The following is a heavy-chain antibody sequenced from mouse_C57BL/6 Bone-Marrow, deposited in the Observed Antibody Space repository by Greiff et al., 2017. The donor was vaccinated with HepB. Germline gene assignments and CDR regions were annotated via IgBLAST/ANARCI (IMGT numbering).Heavy chain of an antibody. V-gene: IGHV1-81*01. J-gene: IGHJ4*01. Sequence: QVQLQQSGAELARPGASVKLSCKASGYTFTSYGISWVKQRTGQGLEWIGEIYPRSGNTYYNEKFKGKATLTADKSSSTAYMELRSLTSEDAAVYFCARQDDDVVDYWGQGTSDTVSS. CDR2: IYPRSGNT. D-gene: IGHD2-4*01. CDR3: ARQDDDVVDY. CDR1: GYTFTSYG.